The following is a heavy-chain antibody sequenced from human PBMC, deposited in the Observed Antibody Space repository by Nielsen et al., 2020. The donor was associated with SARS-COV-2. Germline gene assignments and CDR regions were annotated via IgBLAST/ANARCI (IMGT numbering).Heavy chain of an antibody. D-gene: IGHD1-26*01. CDR3: AKDGPRVNSGSYDYYYYMDV. Sequence: GESLKISCAASGFTFSSYGMHWVRQAPGKGLEWVAVISYDGSNKYYADSVKGRFTISRDNSKNTLYLQMNSLRAEDTAVYYCAKDGPRVNSGSYDYYYYMDVWGKGTTVTVSS. CDR1: GFTFSSYG. CDR2: ISYDGSNK. J-gene: IGHJ6*03. V-gene: IGHV3-30*18.